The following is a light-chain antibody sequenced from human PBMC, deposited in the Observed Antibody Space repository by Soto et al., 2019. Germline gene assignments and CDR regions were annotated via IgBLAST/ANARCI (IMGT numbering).Light chain of an antibody. CDR1: SGSVSTSYY. Sequence: QTVVTQEPSFSVSPGGTVTLTCGLSSGSVSTSYYPSWYQQTPGQAPRTLIYSTNTRSSGVPDRFSGSILGNKAALTITGAQADDESDYYCVLYKGSGISGVFGGGTKLTVL. V-gene: IGLV8-61*01. J-gene: IGLJ2*01. CDR2: STN. CDR3: VLYKGSGISGV.